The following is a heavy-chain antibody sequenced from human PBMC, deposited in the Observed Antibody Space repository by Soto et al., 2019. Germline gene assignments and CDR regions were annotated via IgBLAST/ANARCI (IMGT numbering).Heavy chain of an antibody. V-gene: IGHV3-21*01. CDR2: ISSSSTYR. Sequence: GSLRLSCAASGFSFSDYSIYWVRQAPGKGLEWVSSISSSSTYRFYADSVKGRFTISRDDAKNFLHLQMVSLRPEDTAVYYCARDKPVAGLTTFDFWGQGT. J-gene: IGHJ4*02. D-gene: IGHD4-4*01. CDR1: GFSFSDYS. CDR3: ARDKPVAGLTTFDF.